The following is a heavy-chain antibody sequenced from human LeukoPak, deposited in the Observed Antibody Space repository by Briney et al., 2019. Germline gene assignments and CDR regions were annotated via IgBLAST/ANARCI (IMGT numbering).Heavy chain of an antibody. CDR3: AKAGTIAARPEAFDF. V-gene: IGHV1-2*02. J-gene: IGHJ3*01. D-gene: IGHD6-6*01. Sequence: ASVKVSCKASRYTFTGYYMHWVRQAPGQGLEWMGWINPNSGDTNYAQKFQVRVTMTRDTSISTAYMELSRLTSDDTAVYYCAKAGTIAARPEAFDFWGQGTMVAVSS. CDR2: INPNSGDT. CDR1: RYTFTGYY.